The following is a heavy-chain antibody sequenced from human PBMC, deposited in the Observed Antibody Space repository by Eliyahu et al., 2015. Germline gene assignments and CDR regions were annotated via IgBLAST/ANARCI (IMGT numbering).Heavy chain of an antibody. CDR1: XDXYA. CDR2: XXWNSNSV. J-gene: IGHJ3*02. Sequence: XDXYAMHWXRQXPGKGLEWVSGXXWNSNSVGYVDSVKGRFTISRDNAKNSLYLQMNSLRTEDTALYYCAKPLGLLFDAFDIWGQGTMVTVSS. CDR3: AKPLGLLFDAFDI. V-gene: IGHV3-9*01. D-gene: IGHD2-21*01.